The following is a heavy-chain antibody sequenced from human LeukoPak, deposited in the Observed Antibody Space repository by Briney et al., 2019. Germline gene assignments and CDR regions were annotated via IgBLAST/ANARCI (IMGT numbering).Heavy chain of an antibody. Sequence: ASVKVSCKASGGTFSSYAISWVRQAPGQGLEWMGRINPNSGGTNYAQKFQGRVTMTRDTSISTAYMELSRLRSDDTAVYYCARGGYDFVYYYYGMDVWGQGTTVTVSS. J-gene: IGHJ6*02. V-gene: IGHV1-2*06. CDR2: INPNSGGT. CDR1: GGTFSSYA. CDR3: ARGGYDFVYYYYGMDV. D-gene: IGHD3-3*01.